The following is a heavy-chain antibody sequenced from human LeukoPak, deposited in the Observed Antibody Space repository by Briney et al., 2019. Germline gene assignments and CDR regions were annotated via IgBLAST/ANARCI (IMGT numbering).Heavy chain of an antibody. CDR3: ARLNYYGSGSYYNELGY. V-gene: IGHV1-2*02. Sequence: GASVKVSCKASGYTFTGYYMHWVRQAPGQGLEWMRWINPNSGGTNYAQKFQGRVTMTRDTSISTAYMELSRLRSDDTAVYYCARLNYYGSGSYYNELGYWGQGTLVTVSS. J-gene: IGHJ4*02. D-gene: IGHD3-10*01. CDR2: INPNSGGT. CDR1: GYTFTGYY.